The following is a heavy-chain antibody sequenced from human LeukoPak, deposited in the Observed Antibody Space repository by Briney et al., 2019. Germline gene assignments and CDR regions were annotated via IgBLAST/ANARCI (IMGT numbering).Heavy chain of an antibody. CDR3: ARDEGTDGYNLY. CDR2: VIPILGTA. CDR1: GGTFSSYA. D-gene: IGHD5-24*01. V-gene: IGHV1-69*13. J-gene: IGHJ4*02. Sequence: SVKVSCKASGGTFSSYAISWVRQAPGQGLEWMGGVIPILGTANYAQNLQGRVTITADESTSTAYMELSSLRSEDTAVYYCARDEGTDGYNLYWGQGTLVTVSS.